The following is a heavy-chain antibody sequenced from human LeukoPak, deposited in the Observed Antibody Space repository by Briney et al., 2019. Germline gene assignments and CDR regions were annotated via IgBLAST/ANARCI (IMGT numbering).Heavy chain of an antibody. Sequence: SSQTLSLTCTVSGDSISSGDHYWSWIRQPPGKGLEWIGYISYSGSTYYSPSLKSRLNISVDTSKNQFSLKLSSVTAADTAVYYCARVDFWSGYFDYWGQGTLVTVSS. V-gene: IGHV4-30-4*01. CDR1: GDSISSGDHY. J-gene: IGHJ4*02. CDR2: ISYSGST. D-gene: IGHD3-3*01. CDR3: ARVDFWSGYFDY.